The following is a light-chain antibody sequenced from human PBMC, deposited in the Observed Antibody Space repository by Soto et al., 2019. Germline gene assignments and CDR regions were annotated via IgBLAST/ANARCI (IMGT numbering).Light chain of an antibody. CDR1: QSISSTS. CDR2: GAS. Sequence: VLTQSPGTLSLSPGERATLSSRASQSISSTSLAWYQHQPGQAPRLLVYGASVRASGIPDRFSGGGSGTDFTLTISRLEPEDFAVYYCQRYGNSPPLTFGGGTKVEIK. CDR3: QRYGNSPPLT. J-gene: IGKJ4*01. V-gene: IGKV3-20*01.